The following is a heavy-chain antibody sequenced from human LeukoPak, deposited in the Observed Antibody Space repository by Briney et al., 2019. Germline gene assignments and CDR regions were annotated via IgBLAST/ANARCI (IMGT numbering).Heavy chain of an antibody. CDR3: ARDGRYDSSGYYDY. V-gene: IGHV3-48*02. Sequence: GGSLRLSCVASGLTFSSYSMNWVRQAPGKGLEWVSYISSSSSTKYYVDSVKGRFTISRDNAKNSLYLQMNSLRDEDTAVYYCARDGRYDSSGYYDYWGQGILVTVSA. CDR1: GLTFSSYS. J-gene: IGHJ4*02. CDR2: ISSSSSTK. D-gene: IGHD3-22*01.